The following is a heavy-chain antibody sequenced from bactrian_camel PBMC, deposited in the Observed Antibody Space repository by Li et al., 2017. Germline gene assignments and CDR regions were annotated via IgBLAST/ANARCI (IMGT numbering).Heavy chain of an antibody. D-gene: IGHD1*01. Sequence: VQLVESGGGSVQPGGSLRLSCAASVYKEATNYCIGWFRQAPGKGREGVAAIDTGDGSTYYLNSVEGRSYISHYPNNTVYLQMDALKPEDTAVYYCAADPKTPCWNRNTRYKYSGQGTQVTVS. V-gene: IGHV3S40*01. CDR3: AADPKTPCWNRNTRYKY. CDR2: IDTGDGST. J-gene: IGHJ4*01. CDR1: VYKEATNY.